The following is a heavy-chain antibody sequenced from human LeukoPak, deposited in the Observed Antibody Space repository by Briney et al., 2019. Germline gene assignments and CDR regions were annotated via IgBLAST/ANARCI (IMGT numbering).Heavy chain of an antibody. D-gene: IGHD3-10*01. CDR1: GYTFTSYY. V-gene: IGHV1-18*04. CDR2: ISAYNGNT. CDR3: ARDSRRWFGEFDYYMDV. Sequence: ASVKVSCKASGYTFTSYYMHWVRQAPGQGLEWMGWISAYNGNTNYAQKLQGRVTMTTDTSTSTAYMELRSLRSDDTAVYYCARDSRRWFGEFDYYMDVWGKGTTVTVSS. J-gene: IGHJ6*03.